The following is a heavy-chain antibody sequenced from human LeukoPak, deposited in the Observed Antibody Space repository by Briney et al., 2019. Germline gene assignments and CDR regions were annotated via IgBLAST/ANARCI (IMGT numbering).Heavy chain of an antibody. CDR2: IIPILDIA. V-gene: IGHV1-69*04. D-gene: IGHD3-9*01. Sequence: ASVKVSCKASGGTFSSYAISWVRQAPGQGLEWMGRIIPILDIANYAQKYQGRVTITADKSTSTAYMELSSLRSEDTAVYYCARDATYDILTGYYNHAFDIWGQGTMVTVSS. CDR1: GGTFSSYA. CDR3: ARDATYDILTGYYNHAFDI. J-gene: IGHJ3*02.